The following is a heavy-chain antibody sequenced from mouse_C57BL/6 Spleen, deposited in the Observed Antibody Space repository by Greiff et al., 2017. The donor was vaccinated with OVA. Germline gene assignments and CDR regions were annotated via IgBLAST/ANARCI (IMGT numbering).Heavy chain of an antibody. CDR1: GFTFSDAW. D-gene: IGHD1-1*01. Sequence: EVHLVESGGGLVQPGGSMKLSCAASGFTFSDAWMDWVRQSPEKGLEWVAEIRNKANNHATYYAESVKGRFTISRADSQSSVYLQMNSLRSEDTGIYYCTATPACYPVRGYYAMDYWGQGTSVTVSS. V-gene: IGHV6-6*01. J-gene: IGHJ4*01. CDR3: TATPACYPVRGYYAMDY. CDR2: IRNKANNHAT.